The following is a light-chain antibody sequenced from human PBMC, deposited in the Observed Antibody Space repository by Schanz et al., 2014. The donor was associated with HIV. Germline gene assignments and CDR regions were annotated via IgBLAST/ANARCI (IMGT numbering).Light chain of an antibody. V-gene: IGKV1-5*03. Sequence: DVQMTQSPSTLSASVGDRVTITCRATQSISPWLAWYQQKPGKAPKLLIYKASSLESGVPSRFSGNVSGTDFTLTISSLQPDDFATYYCQQYNSYPWTFGQGTKGEIK. CDR3: QQYNSYPWT. CDR1: QSISPW. CDR2: KAS. J-gene: IGKJ1*01.